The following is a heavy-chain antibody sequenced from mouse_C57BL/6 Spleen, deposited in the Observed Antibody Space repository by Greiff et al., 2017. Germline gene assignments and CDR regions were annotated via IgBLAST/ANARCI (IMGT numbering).Heavy chain of an antibody. V-gene: IGHV1-50*01. Sequence: QVQLQQPGAELVKPGASVKLSCKASGYTFTSYWMQWVKQRPGQGLEWIGEIDPSDSYTNYNQKFKGKATLTVDTSSSTAYMQLSSLTSEDSAVYYWARVGTGTIDYWGQGTTLTVSS. CDR1: GYTFTSYW. J-gene: IGHJ2*01. CDR3: ARVGTGTIDY. CDR2: IDPSDSYT. D-gene: IGHD4-1*01.